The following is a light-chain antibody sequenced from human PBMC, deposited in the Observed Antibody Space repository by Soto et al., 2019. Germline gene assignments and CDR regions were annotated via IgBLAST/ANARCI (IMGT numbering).Light chain of an antibody. CDR3: QESDSTAIT. Sequence: GDRVTITCRASQSISSYLNWYQQKPGKAPKLLIYAASSLQSGVPSSFSGSGSGTDFTLTISSLQPEDFATYYCQESDSTAITFGQWTHV. CDR1: QSISSY. V-gene: IGKV1-39*01. CDR2: AAS. J-gene: IGKJ1*01.